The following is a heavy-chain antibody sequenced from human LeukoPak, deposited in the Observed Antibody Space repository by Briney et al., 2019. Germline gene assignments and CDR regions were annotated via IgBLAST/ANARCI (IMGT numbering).Heavy chain of an antibody. D-gene: IGHD2-2*01. J-gene: IGHJ5*02. Sequence: GGSLRLSCAASGFTFSSYEMNWVRQAPGKGLEWVSYISSSGGTIYYADSVKGRFTISRDNAKNSLYLQMNSLRAEDTAVYYCAREAVGPAATNWFDPWGQGTLVTVSS. CDR3: AREAVGPAATNWFDP. V-gene: IGHV3-48*03. CDR2: ISSSGGTI. CDR1: GFTFSSYE.